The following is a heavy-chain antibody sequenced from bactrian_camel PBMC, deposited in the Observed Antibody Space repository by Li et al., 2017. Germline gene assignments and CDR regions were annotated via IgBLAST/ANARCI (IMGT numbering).Heavy chain of an antibody. CDR2: ISPTGRV. D-gene: IGHD7*01. Sequence: HVQLVESGGGSVQAGGSLKLSCEASGITSGTYWMAWFRQAAGNKREWVASISPTGRVSYIGSVKGRFTISADSGRNLLSLQMNNLKPEDTEMYYCAADRLRCLQTGATTPTLSSEAWNYWGQGTQVTVS. V-gene: IGHV3S55*01. CDR3: AADRLRCLQTGATTPTLSSEAWNY. J-gene: IGHJ4*01. CDR1: GITSGTYW.